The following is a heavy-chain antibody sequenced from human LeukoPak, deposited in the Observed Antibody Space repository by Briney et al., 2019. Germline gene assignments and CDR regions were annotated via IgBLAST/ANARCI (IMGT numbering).Heavy chain of an antibody. V-gene: IGHV1-69*13. J-gene: IGHJ4*02. CDR3: ARHSGYHSTMYLDY. Sequence: ASVKVSCKASGYTFTSYGISWMRQAPGQGLEWMGGITAIFRTTNYAQKFQGRVTITADESMSTVYMELSSLRSEDTAVYYCARHSGYHSTMYLDYWGQGTLVTVSS. CDR1: GYTFTSYG. D-gene: IGHD3-22*01. CDR2: ITAIFRTT.